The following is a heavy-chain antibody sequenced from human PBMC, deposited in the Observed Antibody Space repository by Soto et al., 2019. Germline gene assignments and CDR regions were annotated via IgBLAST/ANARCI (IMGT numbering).Heavy chain of an antibody. Sequence: SETLSLTCTVSGGSISTSSYYWGWIRQPPGKGMEWIGSIYYSGSTYYNPSLKSRVTISVDTSKNQFSLKLSSFTAADTAVYYCARDYDSSGDYWGQGTLVTVSS. CDR3: ARDYDSSGDY. CDR1: GGSISTSSYY. CDR2: IYYSGST. J-gene: IGHJ4*02. D-gene: IGHD3-22*01. V-gene: IGHV4-39*01.